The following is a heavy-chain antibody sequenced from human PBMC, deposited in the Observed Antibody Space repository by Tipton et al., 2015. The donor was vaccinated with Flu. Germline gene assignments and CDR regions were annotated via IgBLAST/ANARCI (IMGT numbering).Heavy chain of an antibody. Sequence: TLSLTCTVSGYSISSGYYWGWIRQPPGKGLEWIGSIYYSGSTYYNPSLKSRVTISVDTSKNQFSLKLSSVTAADTAVYYCARDISYCSSTSCYRDDYWGQGTLVTVSS. CDR3: ARDISYCSSTSCYRDDY. D-gene: IGHD2-2*01. J-gene: IGHJ4*02. V-gene: IGHV4-38-2*02. CDR1: GYSISSGYY. CDR2: IYYSGST.